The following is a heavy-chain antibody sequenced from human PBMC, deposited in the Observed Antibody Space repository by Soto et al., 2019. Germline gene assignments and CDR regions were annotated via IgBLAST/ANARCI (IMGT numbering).Heavy chain of an antibody. CDR2: LYDLDGS. D-gene: IGHD1-1*01. Sequence: DVQFVESGGGLSQPGESLRLSCAASGFTISGKKYVAWVRQAPGKGLEWVSALYDLDGSFYAASVKGRFTTTSDSSKTTVYLRMNDLRPDDTAVYYCATWHEREPAYDVWGQGTTVTVSS. J-gene: IGHJ3*01. CDR3: ATWHEREPAYDV. CDR1: GFTISGKKY. V-gene: IGHV3-53*01.